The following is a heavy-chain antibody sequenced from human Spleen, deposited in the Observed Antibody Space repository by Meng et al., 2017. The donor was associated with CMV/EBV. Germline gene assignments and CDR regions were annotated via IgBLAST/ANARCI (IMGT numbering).Heavy chain of an antibody. CDR2: INPNNDDT. CDR3: ARLERGRYDILTGHKGHWFDP. D-gene: IGHD3-9*01. V-gene: IGHV1-2*02. Sequence: ASVKVSCKASGYTFTDYYLHWVRQAPGQGLEWMGWINPNNDDTGYAQKFQGRVTMSRDTSISTAYMELHRLRSDDTAVYYCARLERGRYDILTGHKGHWFDPWGQGTLVTVSS. J-gene: IGHJ5*02. CDR1: GYTFTDYY.